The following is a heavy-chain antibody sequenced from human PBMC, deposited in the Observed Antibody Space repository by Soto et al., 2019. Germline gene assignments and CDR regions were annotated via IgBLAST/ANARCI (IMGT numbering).Heavy chain of an antibody. J-gene: IGHJ4*02. CDR3: AKKYSYDSGTYLYHFDC. D-gene: IGHD3-10*01. V-gene: IGHV3-23*01. CDR1: GFTFSHYA. Sequence: EMPLLASGGGLVQPGGSLRLSCAASGFTFSHYAMSWVRQAPGKGLEWVSTIIAGGGDTYYAESVKGRFTISRDNSKNMLYMQMNSLRAEDTALDYGAKKYSYDSGTYLYHFDCWGQGTLVTVSS. CDR2: IIAGGGDT.